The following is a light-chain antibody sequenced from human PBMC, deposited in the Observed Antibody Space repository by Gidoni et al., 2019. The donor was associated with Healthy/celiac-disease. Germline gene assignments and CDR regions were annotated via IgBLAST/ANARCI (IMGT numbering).Light chain of an antibody. Sequence: QSALTQPASVSGSPGQSITISCTGTSSDVGGYNYVSWFQQHPGKAPKLMIYEVSNRPSGVSNRFSGSKSGNTASLTISGLQAVDEADYFCSSYTSSRTWVFGGGTKLTVL. CDR1: SSDVGGYNY. CDR3: SSYTSSRTWV. J-gene: IGLJ3*02. CDR2: EVS. V-gene: IGLV2-14*01.